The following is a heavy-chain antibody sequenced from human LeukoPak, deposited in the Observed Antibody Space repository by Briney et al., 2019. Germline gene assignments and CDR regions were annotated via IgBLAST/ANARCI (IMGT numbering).Heavy chain of an antibody. D-gene: IGHD3-10*01. Sequence: GRSLRLSCAASGFTFSSYAMHWVRQAPGKGLEWVAVISYDGSNKCYADSVKGRFTISRDNSKNALNLQMNSLRPEDTAVYYCAKGVGGSANYYYMDVWGKGTTVTVPS. CDR1: GFTFSSYA. J-gene: IGHJ6*03. V-gene: IGHV3-30-3*01. CDR2: ISYDGSNK. CDR3: AKGVGGSANYYYMDV.